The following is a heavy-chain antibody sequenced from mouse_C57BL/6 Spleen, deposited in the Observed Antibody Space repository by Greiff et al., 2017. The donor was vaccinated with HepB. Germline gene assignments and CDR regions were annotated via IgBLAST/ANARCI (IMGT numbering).Heavy chain of an antibody. CDR3: AIATTIPWYFDV. V-gene: IGHV14-2*01. D-gene: IGHD2-4*01. Sequence: EVQLQQSGAELVKPGASVKLSCTASGFNIKDYYMHWVKQRTEQGLEWIGMIDPEDGETKYAPKFQGKATITADPSSNTAYLQLSRLTSEDTAVYYCAIATTIPWYFDVWGTGTTVTVSS. J-gene: IGHJ1*03. CDR2: IDPEDGET. CDR1: GFNIKDYY.